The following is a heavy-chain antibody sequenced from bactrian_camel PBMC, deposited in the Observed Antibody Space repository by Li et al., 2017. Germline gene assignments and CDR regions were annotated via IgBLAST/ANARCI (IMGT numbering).Heavy chain of an antibody. J-gene: IGHJ6*01. CDR3: AADGGVSDYVPRPFAY. CDR2: INSGGSTT. D-gene: IGHD4*01. V-gene: IGHV3S40*01. CDR1: GFTFSSYA. Sequence: DVQLVESGGGLVQPGGSLRLSCAASGFTFSSYAMNWVRQAPGKGLEWVSCINSGGSTTYYADSVKGRFTISKDDTQDTVYLQINPLQPGDTAVYYCAADGGVSDYVPRPFAYWGQGTQVTVS.